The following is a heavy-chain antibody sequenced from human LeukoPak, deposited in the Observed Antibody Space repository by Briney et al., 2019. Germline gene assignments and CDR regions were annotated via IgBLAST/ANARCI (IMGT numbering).Heavy chain of an antibody. J-gene: IGHJ6*02. CDR3: ARGCYDYVWGSPRSVYYYYGMDV. Sequence: PSETLSLTCTVSGGSVSSGSYYWSWIRQPPGKGLEWIGYIYYSGSTNYNPSLKSRVTISVDTSKNQFSLKLSSVTAADTAVYYCARGCYDYVWGSPRSVYYYYGMDVWGQGTTVTVSS. CDR1: GGSVSSGSYY. V-gene: IGHV4-61*01. CDR2: IYYSGST. D-gene: IGHD3-16*01.